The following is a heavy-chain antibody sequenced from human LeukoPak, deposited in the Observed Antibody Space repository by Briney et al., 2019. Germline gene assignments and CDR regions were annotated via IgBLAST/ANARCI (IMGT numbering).Heavy chain of an antibody. CDR1: GGSISNYY. D-gene: IGHD6-19*01. V-gene: IGHV4-4*07. Sequence: MSSETLSLTCTVSGGSISNYYWSWIRQPAGKGLEWIGSIYHSGSTYNNPSLQSRVTMSVDTSKNHFSLRLSSVTAADTAVYYCARGAYSSGWLFDYWGQGTLVTVFS. CDR2: IYHSGST. CDR3: ARGAYSSGWLFDY. J-gene: IGHJ4*02.